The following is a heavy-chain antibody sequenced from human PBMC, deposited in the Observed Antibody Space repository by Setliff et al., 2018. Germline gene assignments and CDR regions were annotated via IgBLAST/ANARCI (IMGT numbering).Heavy chain of an antibody. CDR2: IYIGGSA. D-gene: IGHD5-18*01. CDR1: GYSISSGYI. Sequence: SETLSLTCTVSGYSISSGYIWGWIRQPPGKGLEWIGHIYIGGSANYNPSLKSRVTISVDTSKNQFSLKLSSVTAADTAVYYCARAPGYSYGYYYYGMDVWGQGTTVTVSS. CDR3: ARAPGYSYGYYYYGMDV. J-gene: IGHJ6*02. V-gene: IGHV4-38-2*02.